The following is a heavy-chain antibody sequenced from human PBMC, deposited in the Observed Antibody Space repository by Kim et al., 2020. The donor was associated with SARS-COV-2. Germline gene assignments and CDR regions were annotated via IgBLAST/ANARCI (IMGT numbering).Heavy chain of an antibody. J-gene: IGHJ5*02. V-gene: IGHV1-46*01. CDR1: GYTFTSYY. D-gene: IGHD1-26*01. Sequence: ASVKVSCKASGYTFTSYYMHWVRQAPGQGLEWMGIINPSGGSTSYAQKFQGRVTMTRDTSTSTVYMELSSLRSEDTAVYYCARDGSGSFPLGWFDPWGQGTLVTVSS. CDR2: INPSGGST. CDR3: ARDGSGSFPLGWFDP.